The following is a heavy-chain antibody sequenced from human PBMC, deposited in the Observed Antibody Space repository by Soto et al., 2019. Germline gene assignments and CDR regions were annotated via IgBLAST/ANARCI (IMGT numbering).Heavy chain of an antibody. CDR3: ARDTLEWQWLVSGVDY. V-gene: IGHV3-21*01. CDR1: GFTFSSYS. CDR2: ISSSSSYI. D-gene: IGHD6-19*01. J-gene: IGHJ4*02. Sequence: GGSLRLSCAASGFTFSSYSMNWVRQAPGKGLEWVSSISSSSSYIYYADSVKGRFTISRDNAKNSLYLQMNSLRAEDTAVYYCARDTLEWQWLVSGVDYWGQGTLVTVSS.